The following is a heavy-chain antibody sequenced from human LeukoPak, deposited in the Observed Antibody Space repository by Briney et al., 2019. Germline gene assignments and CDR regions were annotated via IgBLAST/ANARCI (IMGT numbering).Heavy chain of an antibody. CDR3: ARGGRTVTSNWFDP. V-gene: IGHV3-21*01. CDR2: ISSSSSYI. Sequence: PGGSLRLSCAASGLTFSSYSMNWVRQAPGKGLEWVSSISSSSSYIYYADSVKGRFTISRDNAKNSLYLQMNSLRAEDTAVYYCARGGRTVTSNWFDPWGQGTLVTVSS. CDR1: GLTFSSYS. J-gene: IGHJ5*02. D-gene: IGHD4-17*01.